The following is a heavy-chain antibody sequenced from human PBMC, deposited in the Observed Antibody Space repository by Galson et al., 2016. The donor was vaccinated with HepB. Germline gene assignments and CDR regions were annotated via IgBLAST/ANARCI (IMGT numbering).Heavy chain of an antibody. CDR2: VYYKGTT. D-gene: IGHD3-3*02. J-gene: IGHJ5*02. V-gene: IGHV4-59*03. CDR1: GGSISSSY. CDR3: AKLVVLNNWFDP. Sequence: SETLSLTCTVSGGSISSSYWSWIRQPPGKGLEWIGSVYYKGTTNYNSSLKSRVTISVDTSKNQFSLKLNSVTAADTAAYYCAKLVVLNNWFDPWGQGTLVTVSS.